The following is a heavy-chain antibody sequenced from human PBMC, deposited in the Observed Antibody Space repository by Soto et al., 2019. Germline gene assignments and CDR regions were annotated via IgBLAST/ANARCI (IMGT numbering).Heavy chain of an antibody. CDR2: ISYDGSNK. CDR3: AKDPHDFSGMDV. Sequence: GGSLRLSCAASGFTFSSYGMHWVRQAPGKGLEWVAVISYDGSNKYYADSVKGRFTISRDNSKNTLYLQMNSLRAEDTAVYYCAKDPHDFSGMDVWGHGTTVTVSS. D-gene: IGHD3-3*01. J-gene: IGHJ6*02. CDR1: GFTFSSYG. V-gene: IGHV3-30*18.